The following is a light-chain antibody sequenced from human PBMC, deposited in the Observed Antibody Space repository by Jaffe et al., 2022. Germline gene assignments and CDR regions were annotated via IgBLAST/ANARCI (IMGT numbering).Light chain of an antibody. V-gene: IGKV1-33*01. J-gene: IGKJ4*01. CDR1: QDIATS. CDR2: AAS. Sequence: DIQMTQSPSSLSASVGDRVTITCQASQDIATSLNWYQQKAFEVPKLLIRAASTLESGVHSRFSGSGSETNFTLTITSLQPEDFATYYCQQYEALPLTFGGGTKVDVK. CDR3: QQYEALPLT.